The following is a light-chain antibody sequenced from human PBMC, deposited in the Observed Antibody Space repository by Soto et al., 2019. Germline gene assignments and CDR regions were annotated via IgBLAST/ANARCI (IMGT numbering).Light chain of an antibody. V-gene: IGKV3-11*01. CDR2: DAS. J-gene: IGKJ5*01. CDR1: QSVSSY. Sequence: EIVLTQSPATLSLSPGERATLSCRASQSVSSYLAWYQQKPGQAPRLLIYDASNRATGIPARFSGSGSGTDFTLTIGSLEPKDFAVYYCQQRSNWPPITFGQGTRLRL. CDR3: QQRSNWPPIT.